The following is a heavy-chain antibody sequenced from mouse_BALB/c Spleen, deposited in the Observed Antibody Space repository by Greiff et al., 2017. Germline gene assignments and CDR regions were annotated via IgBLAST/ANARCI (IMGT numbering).Heavy chain of an antibody. CDR1: GYTFTSYW. J-gene: IGHJ4*01. Sequence: VQLQQPGAELVRPGASVKLSCKASGYTFTSYWINWVKQRPGQGLEWIGNIYPSDSYTNYNQKFKDKATLTVDKSSSTAYMQLSSPTSEDTAVYYCASIYYDYAYYAMDYWGQGTSVTVSS. V-gene: IGHV1-69*02. D-gene: IGHD2-4*01. CDR2: IYPSDSYT. CDR3: ASIYYDYAYYAMDY.